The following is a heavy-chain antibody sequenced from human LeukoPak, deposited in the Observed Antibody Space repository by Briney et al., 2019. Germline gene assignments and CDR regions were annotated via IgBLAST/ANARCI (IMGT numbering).Heavy chain of an antibody. CDR1: GVTFSSYW. CDR3: ARDGEGFDY. CDR2: IKQDGSEK. Sequence: PGGSLRLSCAASGVTFSSYWMYWVRQAPGKGLEWVANIKQDGSEKYYVDSVKGRFTISRDNAKNSLYLQMNSLRAEDTAVYYCARDGEGFDYWGQGTLVTVSS. J-gene: IGHJ4*02. D-gene: IGHD3-10*01. V-gene: IGHV3-7*05.